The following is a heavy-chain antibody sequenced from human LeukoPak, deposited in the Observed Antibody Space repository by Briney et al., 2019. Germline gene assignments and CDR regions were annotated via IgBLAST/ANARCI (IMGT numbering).Heavy chain of an antibody. V-gene: IGHV1-46*01. Sequence: GASVKVSCKASGYTFTSYYMHWVRQAPGQGLEWMGIINPSGGSATYAQKFQGRVTMTRDTSTGTVYMELSSLRSEDTAMYYCARDADYYGSGTYYMDVWGKGTTVTVSS. CDR3: ARDADYYGSGTYYMDV. J-gene: IGHJ6*03. CDR1: GYTFTSYY. CDR2: INPSGGSA. D-gene: IGHD3-10*01.